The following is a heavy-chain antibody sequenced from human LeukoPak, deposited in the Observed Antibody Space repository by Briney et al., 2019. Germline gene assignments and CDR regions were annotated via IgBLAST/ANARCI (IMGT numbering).Heavy chain of an antibody. V-gene: IGHV3-74*01. CDR3: ASGLLMAGGILDH. D-gene: IGHD6-19*01. J-gene: IGHJ4*02. CDR2: LDTGGRTT. Sequence: PGGSLRLSCAASGFTFRSHWMHWVRQAPGEGLVWVSRLDTGGRTTTYADSVRGRFTISRDNAKDTLYLQMNSLRAEDTAVYYCASGLLMAGGILDHWGRGTLVTVSS. CDR1: GFTFRSHW.